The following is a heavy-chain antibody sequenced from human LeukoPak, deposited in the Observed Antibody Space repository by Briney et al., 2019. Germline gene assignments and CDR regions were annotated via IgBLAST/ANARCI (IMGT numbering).Heavy chain of an antibody. Sequence: GGSLRLSCAASGFTFSSYSMNWVRQAPGKGLEWVSSISSSIGYIYYADSVKGRFTISKDNAKNSLYLQRNSLRAEDTAVYYCARGLRYFDWSNRSGYYYMDVWGKGTTVTVSS. CDR3: ARGLRYFDWSNRSGYYYMDV. CDR2: ISSSIGYI. J-gene: IGHJ6*03. D-gene: IGHD3-9*01. CDR1: GFTFSSYS. V-gene: IGHV3-21*01.